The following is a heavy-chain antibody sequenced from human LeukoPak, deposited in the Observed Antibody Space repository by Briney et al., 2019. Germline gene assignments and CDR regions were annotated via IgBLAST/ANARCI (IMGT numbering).Heavy chain of an antibody. J-gene: IGHJ4*02. CDR3: ARVRGSGINFDY. CDR1: GGTFSSYA. CDR2: IIPIFGTA. Sequence: PVKVSCKASGGTFSSYAISWVRQAPGQGLEWMGRIIPIFGTANYAQKFLGRGTITTDESTSTAYMELSSLRSEDTAVYYCARVRGSGINFDYWGQGTLVPVSS. D-gene: IGHD3-10*01. V-gene: IGHV1-69*05.